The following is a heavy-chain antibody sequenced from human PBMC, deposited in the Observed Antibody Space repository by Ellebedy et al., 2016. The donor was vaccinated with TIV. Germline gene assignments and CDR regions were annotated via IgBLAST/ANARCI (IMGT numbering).Heavy chain of an antibody. V-gene: IGHV1-69*13. CDR1: GGTLNSFD. CDR2: IIPIFGTP. CDR3: ARLRGTSVTAYYFDS. J-gene: IGHJ4*02. D-gene: IGHD4-17*01. Sequence: AASVKVSCKASGGTLNSFDISWVRQAPGQGLEWMGGIIPIFGTPNYVQKFQDRVTITADGSTTTAYMQLSSLTSEDTAVYFCARLRGTSVTAYYFDSWGQGTQVTVSS.